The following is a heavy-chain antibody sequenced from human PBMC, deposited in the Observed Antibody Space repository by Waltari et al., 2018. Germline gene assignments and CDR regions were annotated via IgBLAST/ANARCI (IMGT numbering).Heavy chain of an antibody. D-gene: IGHD3-3*01. CDR1: GGSFICYY. Sequence: QVQLQQWGAALLKPSETLSLPFAVYGGSFICYYLSWIRQPPGKGLECSGEINHSGSTNYNPSLKSRVTISVDTSKNQFTLKLSSVTAADTAVYYCARGRPPYDFWSGYYRGPYYYGMDVWGQGTTVTVSS. V-gene: IGHV4-34*01. J-gene: IGHJ6*02. CDR2: INHSGST. CDR3: ARGRPPYDFWSGYYRGPYYYGMDV.